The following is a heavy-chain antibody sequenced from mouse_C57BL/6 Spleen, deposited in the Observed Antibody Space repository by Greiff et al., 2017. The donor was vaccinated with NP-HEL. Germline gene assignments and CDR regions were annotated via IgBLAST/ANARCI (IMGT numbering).Heavy chain of an antibody. CDR1: GFTFSDYY. J-gene: IGHJ3*01. D-gene: IGHD1-1*01. V-gene: IGHV5-12*01. CDR2: ISNGGGST. CDR3: ARQRDYYGSSYGFAY. Sequence: EVKLMESGGGLVQPGGSLKLSCAASGFTFSDYYMYWVRQTPEKRLEWVAYISNGGGSTYYPDTVKGRFTISRDNAKNTLYLQMSRLKSEDTAMYYCARQRDYYGSSYGFAYWGQGTLVTVSA.